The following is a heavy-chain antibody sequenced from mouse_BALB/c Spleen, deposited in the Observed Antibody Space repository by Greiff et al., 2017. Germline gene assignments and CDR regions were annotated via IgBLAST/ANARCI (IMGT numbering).Heavy chain of an antibody. V-gene: IGHV5-6-5*01. D-gene: IGHD1-1*01. CDR2: ISSGGST. CDR3: ARGDYYGSSYDYAMDY. J-gene: IGHJ4*01. CDR1: GFTFSSYA. Sequence: EVQGVESGGGLVKPGGSLKLSCAASGFTFSSYAMSWVRQTPEKRLEWVASISSGGSTYYPDSVKGRFTISRDNARNILYLQMSSLRSEDTAMYYCARGDYYGSSYDYAMDYWGQGTSVTVSS.